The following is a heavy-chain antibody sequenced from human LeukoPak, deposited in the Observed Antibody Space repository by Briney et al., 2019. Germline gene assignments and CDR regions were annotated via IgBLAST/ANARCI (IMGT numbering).Heavy chain of an antibody. CDR2: INPSSGST. CDR1: GYTFTSYY. CDR3: ARVRNPETNYYDSSGNNYYFDY. D-gene: IGHD3-22*01. J-gene: IGHJ4*02. Sequence: ASLKACCKASGYTFTSYYMNWVRQSPGQRLEWMGRINPSSGSTSQAQTVQARVTITRHSSTSTVYMELSSLRSEDTAVYYCARVRNPETNYYDSSGNNYYFDYWGQGTLVTVSS. V-gene: IGHV1-46*01.